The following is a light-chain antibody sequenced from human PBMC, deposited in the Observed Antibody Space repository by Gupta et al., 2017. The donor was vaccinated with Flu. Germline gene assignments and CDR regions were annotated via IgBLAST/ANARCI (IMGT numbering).Light chain of an antibody. CDR1: QSISSY. CDR2: AAS. CDR3: QQGPT. V-gene: IGKV1-39*01. J-gene: IGKJ4*01. Sequence: MTQSPSSLSASVGDRVTITCRASQSISSYLNWYRQTPGIAPKLLIYAASSLQSGVPSRFSGSGSGTDFTLTISSLQPEDFASCYCQQGPTFGGGTKVEI.